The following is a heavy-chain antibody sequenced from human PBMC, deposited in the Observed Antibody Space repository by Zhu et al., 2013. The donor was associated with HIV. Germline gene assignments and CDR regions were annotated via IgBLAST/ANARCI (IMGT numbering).Heavy chain of an antibody. Sequence: QVQLQQWGAGLLKPSETLSLTCAVYGGSFSGYYWSWIRQPPGKGLEWIGEINHSGSTNYNPSLKSRVTISVDTSKNQFSLKLSSVTAADTALYYCARSVTGSSGYYSRYYMDVWGKGTTVTVSS. CDR1: GGSFSGYY. V-gene: IGHV4-34*01. J-gene: IGHJ6*03. D-gene: IGHD3-22*01. CDR2: INHSGST. CDR3: ARSVTGSSGYYSRYYMDV.